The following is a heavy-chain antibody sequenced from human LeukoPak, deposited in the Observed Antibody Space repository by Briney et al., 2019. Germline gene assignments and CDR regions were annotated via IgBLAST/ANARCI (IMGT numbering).Heavy chain of an antibody. Sequence: GGSLRLSCTASGLTFSTYWMSWVRQAPGKGLEWVANMNEDGSKKYYVGSVRGRFTISRNNAKTSLYLQMSSLRAEDTAVYYCARAMNHAFNIWGQGAMVTVSS. CDR3: ARAMNHAFNI. J-gene: IGHJ3*02. V-gene: IGHV3-7*03. CDR1: GLTFSTYW. CDR2: MNEDGSKK.